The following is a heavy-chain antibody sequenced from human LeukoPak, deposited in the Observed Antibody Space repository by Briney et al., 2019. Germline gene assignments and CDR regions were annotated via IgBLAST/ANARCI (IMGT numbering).Heavy chain of an antibody. CDR2: ISSSGSTI. CDR3: ARKAAAVTYYFDY. CDR1: GFTFSSYE. J-gene: IGHJ4*02. V-gene: IGHV3-48*03. Sequence: GGSLRLSCAASGFTFSSYEMNWVRQAPGKGLEWVSCISSSGSTIYYADSVKGRFTISRDNAKNSLYLQMNSLRAEDTAVYYCARKAAAVTYYFDYWGQGTLVTVSS. D-gene: IGHD6-13*01.